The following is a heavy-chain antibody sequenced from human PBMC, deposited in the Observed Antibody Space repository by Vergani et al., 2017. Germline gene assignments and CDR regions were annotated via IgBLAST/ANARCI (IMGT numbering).Heavy chain of an antibody. CDR3: AKDLLGYCSSTSCYRTEGGY. J-gene: IGHJ4*02. CDR1: GFTFSSCA. CDR2: MSGSGGST. D-gene: IGHD2-2*02. V-gene: IGHV3-23*01. Sequence: EVQLLESGGGLVQPGGSLRLSCAASGFTFSSCAMSWVGQAPGQGLEWVSAMSGSGGSTYYADSVKGRFTLSRDNSKNTLYLQMNSLRAEDTAVYYWAKDLLGYCSSTSCYRTEGGYWGQGTLVTVSS.